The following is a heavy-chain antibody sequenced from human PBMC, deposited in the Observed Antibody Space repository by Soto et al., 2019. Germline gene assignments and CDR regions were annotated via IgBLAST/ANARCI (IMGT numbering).Heavy chain of an antibody. Sequence: QVHLVQSGAEVKKPGASVKVSCKASGYTFTSYGITWVRQAPGQRLEWMGWIGAHNGNTDYAQKLQGRVIVTRDTSTSTAYMELRSLRSDDTAVYYCARGRYGDYWGQGALVTVSS. J-gene: IGHJ4*02. D-gene: IGHD1-1*01. CDR3: ARGRYGDY. V-gene: IGHV1-18*01. CDR1: GYTFTSYG. CDR2: IGAHNGNT.